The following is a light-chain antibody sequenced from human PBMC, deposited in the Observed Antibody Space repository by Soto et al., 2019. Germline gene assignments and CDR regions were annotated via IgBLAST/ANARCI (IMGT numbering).Light chain of an antibody. CDR2: DVS. Sequence: SALTRAASVSGAHRQSLRITCTGTSSDVGGYNYVSWYRHHPGKAPKLMIYDVSNRPSGVSNRFSGSKSGNTASLTISGLQAEDEADYYCSSYTSSSTDVFGTGTKVTVL. CDR1: SSDVGGYNY. V-gene: IGLV2-14*03. J-gene: IGLJ1*01. CDR3: SSYTSSSTDV.